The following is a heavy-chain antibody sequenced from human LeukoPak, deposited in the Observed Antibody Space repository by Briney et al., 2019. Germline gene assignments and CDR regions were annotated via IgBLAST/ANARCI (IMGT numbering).Heavy chain of an antibody. CDR2: ISYRGST. V-gene: IGHV4-59*08. D-gene: IGHD3-16*02. CDR1: GGSTSSDH. CDR3: ARGRGLGVITPYSDS. Sequence: SETLSLTCTVSGGSTSSDHWSWIRQPTEKGLEWIGCISYRGSTNYNPSLKSRVTISVGTSKKHFSLKLTSVTAADTGIYYCARGRGLGVITPYSDSWGQGTLVTVSS. J-gene: IGHJ4*02.